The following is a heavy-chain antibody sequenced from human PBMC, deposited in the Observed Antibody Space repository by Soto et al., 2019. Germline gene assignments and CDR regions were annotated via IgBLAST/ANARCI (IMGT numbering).Heavy chain of an antibody. D-gene: IGHD1-26*01. CDR3: AHMYGGNYYRWYFDF. CDR2: ISWQDDK. CDR1: GFSLSNSGAG. V-gene: IGHV2-5*01. Sequence: QITLKESGPTLAKPTQTLTLTCSVSGFSLSNSGAGVCWIRQPPGKALEWLALISWQDDKRYNQGLKSRLTSTKDTSKNQVGLTITNIYPVDTATYYCAHMYGGNYYRWYFDFWGQGTLVTVSS. J-gene: IGHJ4*02.